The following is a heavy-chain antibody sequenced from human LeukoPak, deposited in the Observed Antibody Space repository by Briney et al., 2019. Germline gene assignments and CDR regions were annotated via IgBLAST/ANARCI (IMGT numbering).Heavy chain of an antibody. D-gene: IGHD2-8*02. J-gene: IGHJ4*02. CDR1: GFTFSNNG. CDR3: ATYKHVLLPFES. CDR2: IFSSGGEI. V-gene: IGHV3-23*01. Sequence: GGSLRLSCAASGFTFSNNGMSWVRQAPGKGLEWVPTIFSSGGEINYADSERRRYSIYRDNYKITLSLQMNILRADATVIYYCATYKHVLLPFESWGQGTLVTVSS.